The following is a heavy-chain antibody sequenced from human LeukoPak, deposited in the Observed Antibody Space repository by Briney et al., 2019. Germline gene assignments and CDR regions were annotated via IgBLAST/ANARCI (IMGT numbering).Heavy chain of an antibody. D-gene: IGHD3-9*01. V-gene: IGHV4-59*01. Sequence: ASETLSVTCTHPGGSTSSDNWRWIRQPPGEGLWWMGYIYDRGSTNYNPSRKSRVTISVDASKNQFSLKLSSVTAADTAVYYCASVLRYFDWSNPYYGMDVWGQGTTVTVSS. J-gene: IGHJ6*02. CDR1: GGSTSSDN. CDR3: ASVLRYFDWSNPYYGMDV. CDR2: IYDRGST.